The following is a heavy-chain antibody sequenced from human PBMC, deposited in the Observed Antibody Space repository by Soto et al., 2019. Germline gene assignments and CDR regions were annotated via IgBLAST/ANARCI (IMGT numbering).Heavy chain of an antibody. CDR1: GFTFGLSW. Sequence: GGTLRLPCAASGFTFGLSWMGWVRQAPGKGLEWVANLKREGSGKYFLETVKGRFTMSRDTAKHSFYLHMHNLRAEDTAVYFCARAALGGKMTDPWGQGTSVTVSS. J-gene: IGHJ5*02. CDR3: ARAALGGKMTDP. V-gene: IGHV3-7*01. CDR2: LKREGSGK. D-gene: IGHD3-10*01.